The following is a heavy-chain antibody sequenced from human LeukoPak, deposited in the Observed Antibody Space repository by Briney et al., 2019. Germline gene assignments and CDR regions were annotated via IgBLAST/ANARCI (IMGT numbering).Heavy chain of an antibody. D-gene: IGHD3-10*01. Sequence: SETLSLTCAVYGGSFSGYYWSWIRQPPGKGLEWIGEINHSGSTNYNPSLKSRVTISVDTSKNQFSLRLSSVTAADTAVYYCARLKLLWFGEFDYWGQGTLVTVSS. CDR2: INHSGST. CDR3: ARLKLLWFGEFDY. V-gene: IGHV4-34*01. J-gene: IGHJ4*02. CDR1: GGSFSGYY.